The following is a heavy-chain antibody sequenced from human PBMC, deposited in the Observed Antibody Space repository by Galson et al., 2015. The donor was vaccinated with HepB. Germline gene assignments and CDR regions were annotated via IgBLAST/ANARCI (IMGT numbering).Heavy chain of an antibody. CDR1: GFTFSSYT. Sequence: SLRLSSAASGFTFSSYTMNWVRQTPGKGLQWVSYISTNGATIHYADSVKGRFTISRDNAKNELYLQMNSLRGEDTAMYYCGRVQTPLGDITAHMTDWGRGTLVAVSS. J-gene: IGHJ4*02. CDR3: GRVQTPLGDITAHMTD. D-gene: IGHD2-21*02. V-gene: IGHV3-48*04. CDR2: ISTNGATI.